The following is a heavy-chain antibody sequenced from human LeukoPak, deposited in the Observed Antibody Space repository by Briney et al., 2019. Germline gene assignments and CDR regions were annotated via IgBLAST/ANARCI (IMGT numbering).Heavy chain of an antibody. D-gene: IGHD6-19*01. Sequence: ASVKVSCKASGYTFTGYYMHWVRQAPGQGLEWVGWINPNSGGTNYAQKFQGRVTMTRDTSISTAYMELSRLRSDDTAVYYCASLFLGIAVAAQGERNWFDPWGQGTLVTVSS. CDR1: GYTFTGYY. CDR3: ASLFLGIAVAAQGERNWFDP. V-gene: IGHV1-2*02. CDR2: INPNSGGT. J-gene: IGHJ5*02.